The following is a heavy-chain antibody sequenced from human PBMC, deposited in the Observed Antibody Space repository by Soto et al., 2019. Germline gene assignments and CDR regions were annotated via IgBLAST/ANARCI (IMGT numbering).Heavy chain of an antibody. CDR1: GFTFSNAW. CDR3: TTYLPAGLLLWFGGRDYYYGMDV. D-gene: IGHD3-10*01. J-gene: IGHJ6*02. V-gene: IGHV3-15*07. CDR2: IKSKTDGGTT. Sequence: GGSLRLSCAASGFTFSNAWMNWVRQAPGKGLEWVGRIKSKTDGGTTDYAAPVKGRFTISRDDSKNTLYLQMNSLKTEDTAVYYCTTYLPAGLLLWFGGRDYYYGMDVWGQGTTVTVSS.